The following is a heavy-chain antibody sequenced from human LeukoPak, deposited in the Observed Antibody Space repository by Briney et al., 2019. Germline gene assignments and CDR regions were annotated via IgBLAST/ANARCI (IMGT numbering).Heavy chain of an antibody. D-gene: IGHD3-3*01. CDR1: GFTFSSYA. V-gene: IGHV3-23*01. CDR3: AKSRLSGINDAFDI. Sequence: PGGSLRLSCAASGFTFSSYAMSWVRQAPGKGLEWVSTICNSEYSTYYADSVKGRFTISRANSENTLYLQMNNLRAEDTAVYYCAKSRLSGINDAFDIWGQGTMVTVSS. CDR2: ICNSEYST. J-gene: IGHJ3*02.